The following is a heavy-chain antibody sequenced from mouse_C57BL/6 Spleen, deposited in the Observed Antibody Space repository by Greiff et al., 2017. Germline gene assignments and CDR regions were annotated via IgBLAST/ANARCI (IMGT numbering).Heavy chain of an antibody. CDR2: IYWDDDK. V-gene: IGHV8-12*01. J-gene: IGHJ3*01. CDR3: ARRYDYDVFAY. Sequence: QVQLKESGPGILQSSQTLSLTCSFSGFSLSTSGMGVSWIRQPSGKGLEWLAHIYWDDDKRYNPSLKSRLTISKDTSRNQVFLKITSVDTADTATYDCARRYDYDVFAYWGQGTLVTVSA. CDR1: GFSLSTSGMG. D-gene: IGHD2-4*01.